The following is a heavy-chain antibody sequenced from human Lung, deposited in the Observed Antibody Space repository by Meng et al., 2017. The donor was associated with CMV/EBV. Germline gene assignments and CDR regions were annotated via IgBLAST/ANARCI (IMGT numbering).Heavy chain of an antibody. J-gene: IGHJ5*02. V-gene: IGHV5-51*01. CDR3: VRSSHSNLGHNWFDP. Sequence: YSFTTYWIGWVRQTPGKGLEWMGIIYFVNSDTKYSPSFQGQVTISVDRSISTAYLQWSSLKVSDSAMYYCVRSSHSNLGHNWFDPWGQGTLVTVSS. CDR1: YSFTTYW. CDR2: IYFVNSDT. D-gene: IGHD1-1*01.